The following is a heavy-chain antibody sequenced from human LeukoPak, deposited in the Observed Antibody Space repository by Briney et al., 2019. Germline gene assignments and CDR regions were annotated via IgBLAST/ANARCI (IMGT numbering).Heavy chain of an antibody. CDR1: GGSISSYY. CDR2: IYYSGST. CDR3: ARGPGIAASNDDY. V-gene: IGHV4-59*01. D-gene: IGHD6-13*01. J-gene: IGHJ4*02. Sequence: SETLSLTCTVSGGSISSYYWSWIRQPPGKGLERIGYIYYSGSTNYNPSLKSRVTISVDTSKNQFSLKLSSVTAADTAVYYCARGPGIAASNDDYWGQGTLVTVSS.